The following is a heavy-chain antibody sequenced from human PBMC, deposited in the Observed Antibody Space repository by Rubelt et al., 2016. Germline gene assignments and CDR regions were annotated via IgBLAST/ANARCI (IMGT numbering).Heavy chain of an antibody. CDR3: ARVFNNDADL. J-gene: IGHJ5*02. D-gene: IGHD1-1*01. CDR2: IWYDGSNK. Sequence: QVQLVESGGGVVQPGRSLKLSCAASGFTFSSYGMHWVRQAPGKGLEWVAVIWYDGSNKYYADSVKGRFTISRDNAKKSLYLRMNSRDADETAVYYCARVFNNDADLWGQGTLVTVSS. V-gene: IGHV3-33*01. CDR1: GFTFSSYG.